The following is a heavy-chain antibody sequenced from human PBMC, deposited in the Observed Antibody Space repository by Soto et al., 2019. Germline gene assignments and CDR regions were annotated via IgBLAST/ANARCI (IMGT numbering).Heavy chain of an antibody. Sequence: ASVKVSCKASGYTFTSYSMHWVRRAPGQGLEWMGIINPSSGRTSYAQNFQGRVTMTSDTSTSIVYMEMSSLKSEDTAVYYCARDHNFGFILYAMDVWGQGTTVTVS. J-gene: IGHJ6*02. D-gene: IGHD2-15*01. V-gene: IGHV1-46*01. CDR3: ARDHNFGFILYAMDV. CDR1: GYTFTSYS. CDR2: INPSSGRT.